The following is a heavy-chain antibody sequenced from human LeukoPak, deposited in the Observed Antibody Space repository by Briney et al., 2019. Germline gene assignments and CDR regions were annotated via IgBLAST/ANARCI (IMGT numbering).Heavy chain of an antibody. CDR1: GFTFSNYA. J-gene: IGHJ6*03. CDR3: ANGNRCTSPNCLGYYYFYMDV. D-gene: IGHD2-8*01. V-gene: IGHV3-23*01. Sequence: PWGSLRLSCAASGFTFSNYAMNWVRQAPGRGLEWVSGFSGSGGTTYYADSVKGRFTISRDNSKNTLYLQMNSLRVEDTAVYYCANGNRCTSPNCLGYYYFYMDVRGKGTTVTVSS. CDR2: FSGSGGTT.